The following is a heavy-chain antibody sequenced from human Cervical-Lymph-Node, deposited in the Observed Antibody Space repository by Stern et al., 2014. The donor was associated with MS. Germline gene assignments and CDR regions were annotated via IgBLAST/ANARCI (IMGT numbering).Heavy chain of an antibody. J-gene: IGHJ4*02. Sequence: QVQLQESGPGLLKPSETLSLTCTVSGDSIRSYFWTWIRQPPGKTLEWIGYIYYSGSAAYNPSLKSRVTMSVEPSNKQFSLKLSSVTAADTAVYYCARKADWGDYFDYWGQGTLVTVSS. CDR1: GDSIRSYF. CDR3: ARKADWGDYFDY. D-gene: IGHD7-27*01. CDR2: IYYSGSA. V-gene: IGHV4-59*08.